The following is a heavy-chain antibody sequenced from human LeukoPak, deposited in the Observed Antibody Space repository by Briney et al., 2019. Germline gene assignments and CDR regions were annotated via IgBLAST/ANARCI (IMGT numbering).Heavy chain of an antibody. Sequence: GGSLRLSCAASGFTFSSYSMNWVRQAPGKGLEWVSSISSSSSYIYYADSVKGRFTISRDNAKNSLYLQMNSLRAEDTAVYYCARDKIYYYDSTPQFDYWGQGTLVTVSS. CDR1: GFTFSSYS. CDR3: ARDKIYYYDSTPQFDY. CDR2: ISSSSSYI. V-gene: IGHV3-21*01. D-gene: IGHD3-22*01. J-gene: IGHJ4*02.